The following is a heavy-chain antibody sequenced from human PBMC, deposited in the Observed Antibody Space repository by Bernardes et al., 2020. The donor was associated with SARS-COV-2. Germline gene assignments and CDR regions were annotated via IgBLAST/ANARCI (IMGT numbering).Heavy chain of an antibody. V-gene: IGHV4-39*01. D-gene: IGHD3-3*02. CDR2: IYYSGST. CDR1: GGSISSSSYY. J-gene: IGHJ5*02. CDR3: ARGSESPRIFGVVIISNWFDP. Sequence: LSLTCTVSGGSISSSSYYWGWIRQPPGKGLEWIGSIYYSGSTYYNPSLKSRVTISVDTSKNQFSLKLSSVTAADTAVYYCARGSESPRIFGVVIISNWFDPWGQGTLVTVSS.